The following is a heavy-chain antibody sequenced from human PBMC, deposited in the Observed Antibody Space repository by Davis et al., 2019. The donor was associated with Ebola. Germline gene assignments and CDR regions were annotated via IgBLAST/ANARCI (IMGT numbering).Heavy chain of an antibody. Sequence: PGGSLRLSCAVSGFTFRNHAMAWVRQAPGKGLEWVSAIHGNGAGTFYADSVRGRFTISRDDSKNMVFLQMNSLRAEDTAVYYCTTRLVNHFDHWGQGTLVTVSS. J-gene: IGHJ4*02. CDR1: GFTFRNHA. CDR2: IHGNGAGT. V-gene: IGHV3-23*01. CDR3: TTRLVNHFDH. D-gene: IGHD3-9*01.